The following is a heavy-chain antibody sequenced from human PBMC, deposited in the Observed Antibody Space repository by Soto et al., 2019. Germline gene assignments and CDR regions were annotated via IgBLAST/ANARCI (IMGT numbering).Heavy chain of an antibody. Sequence: EGSLRLSCGASGFSVKRYWMHWVRQAPGKGLVWLSRFGGDENYTDYADSVRGRFTISRDIAKNTIYLQMNSLRAEDTAVYYCGKGKELGVVRYGLDAWGQGTTVTVSS. CDR1: GFSVKRYW. D-gene: IGHD3-3*01. CDR3: GKGKELGVVRYGLDA. J-gene: IGHJ6*02. CDR2: FGGDENYT. V-gene: IGHV3-74*01.